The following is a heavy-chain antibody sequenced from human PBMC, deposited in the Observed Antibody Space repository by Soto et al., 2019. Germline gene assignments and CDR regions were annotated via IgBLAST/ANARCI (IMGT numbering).Heavy chain of an antibody. V-gene: IGHV4-39*01. CDR2: VYYRGRS. CDR1: GGSVTNSSYY. J-gene: IGHJ4*02. CDR3: VSQRATVPTQAYFDY. Sequence: SETLSLTCTVSGGSVTNSSYYWGWIRQSPGKGLEWIGSVYYRGRSYSKSSVKSRVTISVDTSKNRFSLSLNSVTASDTAVYFCVSQRATVPTQAYFDYWGPGALVTVSS. D-gene: IGHD5-12*01.